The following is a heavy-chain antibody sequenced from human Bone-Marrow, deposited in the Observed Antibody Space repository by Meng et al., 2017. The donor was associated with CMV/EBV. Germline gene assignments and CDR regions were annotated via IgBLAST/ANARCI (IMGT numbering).Heavy chain of an antibody. CDR1: GFTFSSYG. D-gene: IGHD3-3*01. J-gene: IGHJ4*02. Sequence: GESLKISCVASGFTFSSYGMHWVRQAPGKGLEWVAFIRYDGSNKYYADSVKGRFTISGDNSKNTLYLQMNSLRAEDTAVYYCARFKSAFDYWGQGTLVTVSS. V-gene: IGHV3-30*02. CDR3: ARFKSAFDY. CDR2: IRYDGSNK.